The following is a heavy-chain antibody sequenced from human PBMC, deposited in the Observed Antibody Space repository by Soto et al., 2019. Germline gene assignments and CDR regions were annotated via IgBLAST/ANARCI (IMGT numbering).Heavy chain of an antibody. V-gene: IGHV3-7*01. J-gene: IGHJ4*02. CDR1: GFTFSSYW. CDR2: IKQDGSEK. D-gene: IGHD6-13*01. Sequence: GGSLRLSCAASGFTFSSYWMSWVRQAPGKGLEWVANIKQDGSEKYYVGSVKGRFTISRDNAKNSLYLQMNSLRAEDTAVYYCARDSSRYYFVYWGQGTLVTVSS. CDR3: ARDSSRYYFVY.